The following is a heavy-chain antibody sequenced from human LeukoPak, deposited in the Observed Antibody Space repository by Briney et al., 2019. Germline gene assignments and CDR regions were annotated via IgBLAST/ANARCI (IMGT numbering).Heavy chain of an antibody. V-gene: IGHV3-21*01. Sequence: PGGSLRLSCAASGFTFSSYSMNWVRQAPGKGLEWVSSISSSSSYIYYADSVKGRFTISRDNAKNSLYLQMNSLRAEDTAVYYCAGVGGRWLLLDYWGQGTLVTVSS. CDR1: GFTFSSYS. CDR3: AGVGGRWLLLDY. CDR2: ISSSSSYI. D-gene: IGHD3-22*01. J-gene: IGHJ4*02.